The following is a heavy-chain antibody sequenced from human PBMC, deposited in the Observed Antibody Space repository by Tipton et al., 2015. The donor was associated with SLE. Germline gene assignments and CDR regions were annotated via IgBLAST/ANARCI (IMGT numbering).Heavy chain of an antibody. D-gene: IGHD1-1*01. CDR2: INRSGST. J-gene: IGHJ6*02. CDR1: GGSISSNY. Sequence: TLSLTCSVSGGSISSNYWIWIRQPPGKGLEWIGEINRSGSTNYNPSLKSRATISVDTSKNQFSLRLSSVTAADTAVYYCARDLGRREGMDVWGQGTTVTVSS. CDR3: ARDLGRREGMDV. V-gene: IGHV4-34*01.